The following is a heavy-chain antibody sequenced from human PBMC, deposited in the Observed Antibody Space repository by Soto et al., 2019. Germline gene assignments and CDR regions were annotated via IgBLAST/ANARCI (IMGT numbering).Heavy chain of an antibody. CDR2: IDPSDSYT. D-gene: IGHD3-22*01. J-gene: IGHJ4*02. CDR3: ARRGNYYDSSGYSSPPDY. Sequence: GESLKISCKGSGYSFTSYWISWVRQMPGKGLEWMGRIDPSDSYTNYSPSFQGHVTISADKSISTAYLQWSSLKASDTAMYYCARRGNYYDSSGYSSPPDYWGQGTLVTVSS. V-gene: IGHV5-10-1*01. CDR1: GYSFTSYW.